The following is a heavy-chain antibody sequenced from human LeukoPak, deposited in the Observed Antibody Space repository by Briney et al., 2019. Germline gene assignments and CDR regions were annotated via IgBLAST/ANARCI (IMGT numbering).Heavy chain of an antibody. D-gene: IGHD3-10*01. V-gene: IGHV4-61*02. CDR1: GGSITSSSYY. J-gene: IGHJ6*03. CDR2: MYTSGST. CDR3: ARALGGYGSGSYFIWYYMDV. Sequence: SETLSLTCTVSGGSITSSSYYWSWIRQPAGKGPEWIGRMYTSGSTNYNPSLKSRVTISVETSKNQFSLKLSSVTAADTAVYYCARALGGYGSGSYFIWYYMDVWGKGTTVTVSS.